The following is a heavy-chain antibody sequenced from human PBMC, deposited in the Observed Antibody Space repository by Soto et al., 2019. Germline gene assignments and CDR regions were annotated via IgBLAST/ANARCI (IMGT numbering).Heavy chain of an antibody. CDR3: ARADRGVWFGEAFDI. CDR2: IYYSGST. V-gene: IGHV4-31*03. D-gene: IGHD3-10*01. J-gene: IGHJ3*02. Sequence: QVQLQESGPGLVKPSETLSLICTVSGGSISGYYWSWIRQHPGKGLEWIGYIYYSGSTYYNPSLKSRVTISVDTSKNQFSLKLSSVTAADTAVYYCARADRGVWFGEAFDIWGQGTMVTVSS. CDR1: GGSISGYY.